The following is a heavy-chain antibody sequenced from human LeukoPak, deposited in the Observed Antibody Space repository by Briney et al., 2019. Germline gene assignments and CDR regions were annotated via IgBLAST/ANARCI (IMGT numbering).Heavy chain of an antibody. CDR3: AKRGVVIRVFLVGFHKEAFYFES. CDR1: GITLSNYG. CDR2: ISGSCGGT. J-gene: IGHJ4*02. D-gene: IGHD3/OR15-3a*01. Sequence: GGSLRLSCAVSGITLSNYGTSWVRQARGKGLEWVAGISGSCGGTNYADSVKGRFTVSRDIPKNTLHLQMHSLRAEVTAFYFCAKRGVVIRVFLVGFHKEAFYFESWGQGALVTVSS. V-gene: IGHV3-23*01.